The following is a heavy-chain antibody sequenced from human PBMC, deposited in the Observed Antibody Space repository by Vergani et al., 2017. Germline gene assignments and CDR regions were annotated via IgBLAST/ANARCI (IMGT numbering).Heavy chain of an antibody. CDR2: IKSTFDRGTT. V-gene: IGHV3-15*07. CDR3: TTDPRYCGDGSCYGLRDHHYCGMDV. CDR1: GFSFRNAW. D-gene: IGHD2-21*01. Sequence: EVQLVESGGGIVKPGGSLRLSCVASGFSFRNAWMNWVRRTPGKGLEWVGRIKSTFDRGTTDYAAAVKGRFTISRDDSKNTLFLQMNGLKTEDIGVYYCTTDPRYCGDGSCYGLRDHHYCGMDVWGQGTTVTVSS. J-gene: IGHJ6*02.